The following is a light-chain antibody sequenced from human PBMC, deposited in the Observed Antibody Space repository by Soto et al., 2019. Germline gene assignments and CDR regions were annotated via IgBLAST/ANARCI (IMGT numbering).Light chain of an antibody. CDR2: GTY. CDR1: QSFSGNY. Sequence: DIVLTQSPGTLSLSPGETVTLSCRASQSFSGNYLTWYQHKPGQPPRLLIYGTYNRATGIPDRFSGSGSGTDFSLTISRLEPEDFAVYYCQQYGDSLSITFGQGTRLEIK. J-gene: IGKJ5*01. CDR3: QQYGDSLSIT. V-gene: IGKV3-20*01.